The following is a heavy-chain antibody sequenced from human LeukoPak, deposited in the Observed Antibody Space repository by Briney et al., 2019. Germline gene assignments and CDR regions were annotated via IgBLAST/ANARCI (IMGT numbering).Heavy chain of an antibody. Sequence: GGSLRLSCAASGFTFSSYSMNWARQAPGKGLEWVSSISSSSSYIYYADPVKGRFTISRDNAKNSLYLQMNSLRAEDTAVYYCARDRLPVLYWGQGTLVTVSS. V-gene: IGHV3-21*01. CDR1: GFTFSSYS. J-gene: IGHJ4*02. CDR3: ARDRLPVLY. D-gene: IGHD6-25*01. CDR2: ISSSSSYI.